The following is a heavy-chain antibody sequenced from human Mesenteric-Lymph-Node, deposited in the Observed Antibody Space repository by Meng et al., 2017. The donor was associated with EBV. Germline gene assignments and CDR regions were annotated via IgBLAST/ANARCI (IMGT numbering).Heavy chain of an antibody. J-gene: IGHJ4*02. Sequence: QVPLQVSGPGFVTPAGTLSITCAVSGGSISSSNWWSWVRQPPGKGLEWIGEIYHSGSTNYNPSLKIRVTISVDKSKNQFSLKLSSVTAADTAVYYCASYATLDPLSWGQGTLVTVSS. CDR2: IYHSGST. V-gene: IGHV4-4*02. CDR3: ASYATLDPLS. D-gene: IGHD1-1*01. CDR1: GGSISSSNW.